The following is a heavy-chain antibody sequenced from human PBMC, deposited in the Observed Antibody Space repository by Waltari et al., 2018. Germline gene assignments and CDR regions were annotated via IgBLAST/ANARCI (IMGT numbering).Heavy chain of an antibody. CDR2: IKQDGSEK. D-gene: IGHD3-3*01. CDR3: ARVSLNYDFWSGYDYLDY. Sequence: YWMSWVRQAPGKGLEWVANIKQDGSEKYYVDSVKGRFTISRDNAKNSLYLQMNSLRAEDTAVYYCARVSLNYDFWSGYDYLDYCGQGTLVTVSS. J-gene: IGHJ4*02. V-gene: IGHV3-7*01. CDR1: YW.